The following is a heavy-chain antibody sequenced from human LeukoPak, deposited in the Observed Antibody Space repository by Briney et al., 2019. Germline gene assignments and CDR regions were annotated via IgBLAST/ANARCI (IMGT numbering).Heavy chain of an antibody. Sequence: SETLSLTGTVSGGSVSSSTYYWGWIRQPPGKGLAWIGSIYYSGSTYYNPSLKSRVTISVDTSKNQFSLKLGSVTAADTAVYYCARHTQQWLRWDWGQGTLVTVSS. CDR3: ARHTQQWLRWD. J-gene: IGHJ4*02. V-gene: IGHV4-39*01. D-gene: IGHD5-12*01. CDR2: IYYSGST. CDR1: GGSVSSSTYY.